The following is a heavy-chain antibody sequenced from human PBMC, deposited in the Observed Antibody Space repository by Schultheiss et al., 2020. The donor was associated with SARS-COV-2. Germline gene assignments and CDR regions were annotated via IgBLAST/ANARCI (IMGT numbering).Heavy chain of an antibody. V-gene: IGHV1-18*04. CDR3: ARGWRVDDYALVYYYGMDV. CDR2: ISAYNGNT. J-gene: IGHJ6*02. D-gene: IGHD4-17*01. CDR1: GYTFTSYY. Sequence: ASVKVSCKASGYTFTSYYMHWVRQAPGQGLEWMGWISAYNGNTNYAQKLQGRVSMTRDTSTSTVYMELSSLRSEDTAVYYCARGWRVDDYALVYYYGMDVWGQGTTVTVSS.